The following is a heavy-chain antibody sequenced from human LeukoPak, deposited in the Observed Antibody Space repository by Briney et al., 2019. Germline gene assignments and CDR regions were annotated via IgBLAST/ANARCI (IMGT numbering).Heavy chain of an antibody. Sequence: SQTLSLTCTVSGGSISSGGYYWSWIRQHPGKGLEWIGYIYYSGSTYYNPSLKSRVTISVDTSKNQFSLKLSSMTAADTAVYYCARDRIGNDFWSGLTPGAYDIWGQGTMVTVSS. D-gene: IGHD3-3*01. CDR3: ARDRIGNDFWSGLTPGAYDI. J-gene: IGHJ3*02. V-gene: IGHV4-31*03. CDR2: IYYSGST. CDR1: GGSISSGGYY.